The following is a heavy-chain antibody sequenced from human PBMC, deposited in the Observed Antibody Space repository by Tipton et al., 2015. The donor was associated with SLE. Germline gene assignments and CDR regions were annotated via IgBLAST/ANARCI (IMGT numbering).Heavy chain of an antibody. CDR1: GFTFSGYW. CDR3: ARDTYSYGCDY. V-gene: IGHV3-7*03. J-gene: IGHJ4*02. Sequence: SLRLSCAASGFTFSGYWMNWVRQAPGKGLEWVANIKQDGSEKYYVDSVKGRFTISRDNSKNTLYLQMSSLRAEDTAVYYCARDTYSYGCDYWGQGTLVTVSS. CDR2: IKQDGSEK. D-gene: IGHD5-18*01.